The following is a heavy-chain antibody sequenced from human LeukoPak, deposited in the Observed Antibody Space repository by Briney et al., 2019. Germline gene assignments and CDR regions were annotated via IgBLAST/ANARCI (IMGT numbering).Heavy chain of an antibody. CDR3: AKDLAAYSGYDSADS. V-gene: IGHV3-30*02. Sequence: GGSLRLSCAASGFTFSNHGMHWVRQAPGKGLEWVSFIRYDGSNKYYADSVKGRFTISRDNSKNTLFLQMNSLRTEDTAVYYCAKDLAAYSGYDSADSWGLGTLVTVSS. D-gene: IGHD5-12*01. CDR2: IRYDGSNK. J-gene: IGHJ4*02. CDR1: GFTFSNHG.